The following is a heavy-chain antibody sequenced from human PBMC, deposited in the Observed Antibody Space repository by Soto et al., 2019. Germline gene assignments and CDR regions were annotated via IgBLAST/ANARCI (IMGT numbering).Heavy chain of an antibody. CDR3: ARGGKSENYYGSGSYRGHYYYYGMDV. D-gene: IGHD3-10*01. CDR2: INHSGST. Sequence: SETLSLTCTVSGGSISSGGYYWSWIRQPPGKGLEWIGEINHSGSTNYNPSLKSRVTISVDTSKNQFSLKLSSVTAADTAVYYCARGGKSENYYGSGSYRGHYYYYGMDVWGQGTTVTVS. J-gene: IGHJ6*02. CDR1: GGSISSGGYY. V-gene: IGHV4-39*07.